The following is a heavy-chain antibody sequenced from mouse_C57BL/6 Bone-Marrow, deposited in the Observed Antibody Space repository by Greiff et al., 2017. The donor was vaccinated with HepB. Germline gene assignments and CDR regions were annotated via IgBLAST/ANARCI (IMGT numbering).Heavy chain of an antibody. D-gene: IGHD4-1*01. CDR3: ARKRDWAYYAMDY. Sequence: DVHLVESGGGLVKPGGSLKLSCAASGFTFSDYGMHWVRQAPEKGLEWVAYISSGSSNIYYADTVKGRFTISRDNAKNTLFLQMTSLRSEDTAMYYCARKRDWAYYAMDYWGQGTSVTVSS. V-gene: IGHV5-17*01. CDR2: ISSGSSNI. J-gene: IGHJ4*01. CDR1: GFTFSDYG.